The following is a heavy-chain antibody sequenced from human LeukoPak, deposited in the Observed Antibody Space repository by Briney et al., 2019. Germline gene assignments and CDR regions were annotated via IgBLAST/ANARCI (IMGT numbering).Heavy chain of an antibody. Sequence: GGSLRLXCAASGFAFSSYGMHWVRQAPGKGLEWVAFIRYDGSNKYYADSVKGRFTISRDNSKNTLYLQMNSLRAEDTAVYYCAKHHGRWSGYYTFDYWGQGTLVTVSS. J-gene: IGHJ4*02. CDR3: AKHHGRWSGYYTFDY. CDR2: IRYDGSNK. D-gene: IGHD3-3*01. V-gene: IGHV3-30*02. CDR1: GFAFSSYG.